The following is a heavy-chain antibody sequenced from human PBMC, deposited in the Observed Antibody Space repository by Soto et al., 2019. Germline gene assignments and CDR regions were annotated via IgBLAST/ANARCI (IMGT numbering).Heavy chain of an antibody. J-gene: IGHJ4*01. V-gene: IGHV3-21*03. CDR3: TTDSYFTLRLVRFDY. CDR1: GFTFSSYA. D-gene: IGHD3-22*01. Sequence: PGGSLRLSCAASGFTFSSYAMSWVRQAPGKGLEWVSYISSSASNIYYPDSVRGRFTISRDNAKNSLFLQMNSLKAEDTAIYYCTTDSYFTLRLVRFDYWGLGTLVTVSS. CDR2: ISSSASNI.